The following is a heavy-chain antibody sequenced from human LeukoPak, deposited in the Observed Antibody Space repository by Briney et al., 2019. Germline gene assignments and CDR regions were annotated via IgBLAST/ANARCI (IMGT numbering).Heavy chain of an antibody. V-gene: IGHV1-18*01. CDR2: ISAYNGNT. CDR3: AIFPGIAVAGTSY. J-gene: IGHJ4*02. Sequence: ASVKDSCKASGYTPTSYGISWVRQAPGQGLDWMGWISAYNGNTNYAQKLQGRVTMTTDTSTSTAYMELRSLRSDDTAVYYCAIFPGIAVAGTSYWGQGTLVTVSS. D-gene: IGHD6-19*01. CDR1: GYTPTSYG.